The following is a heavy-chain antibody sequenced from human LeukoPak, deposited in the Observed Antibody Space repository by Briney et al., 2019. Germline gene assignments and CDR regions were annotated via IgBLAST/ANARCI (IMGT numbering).Heavy chain of an antibody. CDR3: AKTAPGGYCSGGSCRPYDY. D-gene: IGHD2-15*01. V-gene: IGHV3-23*01. J-gene: IGHJ4*02. CDR1: GFTFSTNA. CDR2: IGGDKRS. Sequence: GGSLRLSCAASGFTFSTNAMNWVRQAPGKGLEWVSGIGGDKRSFYIDSVKGRFTISRDNSKNTLYLQMNSLRAEDTAVYYCAKTAPGGYCSGGSCRPYDYWGREPWSPSPQ.